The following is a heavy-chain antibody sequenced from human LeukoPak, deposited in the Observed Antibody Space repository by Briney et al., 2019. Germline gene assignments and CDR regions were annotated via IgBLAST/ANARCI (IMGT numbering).Heavy chain of an antibody. D-gene: IGHD3-10*01. J-gene: IGHJ5*02. CDR2: MNPKSGNT. Sequence: EASVTVSCKASGYPFSNYDINWVRQAPGQGLEWMGWMNPKSGNTGHVQKFQGRVTMTRVTSITTAYMELRSLRSDDTAVYYCTKASLAFGTKYFDPWGQGTLVTVSS. CDR1: GYPFSNYD. V-gene: IGHV1-8*01. CDR3: TKASLAFGTKYFDP.